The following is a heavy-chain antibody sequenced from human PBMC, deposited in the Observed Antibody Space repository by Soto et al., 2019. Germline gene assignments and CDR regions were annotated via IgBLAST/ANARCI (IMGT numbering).Heavy chain of an antibody. CDR3: ARAHDRRRMYDY. D-gene: IGHD3-22*01. V-gene: IGHV3-33*01. CDR2: IWYDGSNK. J-gene: IGHJ4*02. Sequence: QVQLVESGGRVVQPGRSLRLSCAASGFTFSSYGMHWVRQAPGKGLEWVAVIWYDGSNKYYADSVKGRFTISRDNSKNTLYLQMNSLRAEDTAVYYCARAHDRRRMYDYWGQGTLVTVSS. CDR1: GFTFSSYG.